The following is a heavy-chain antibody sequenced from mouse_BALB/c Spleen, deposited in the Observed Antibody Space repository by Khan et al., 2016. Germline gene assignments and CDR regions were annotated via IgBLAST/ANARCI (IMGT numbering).Heavy chain of an antibody. D-gene: IGHD1-1*01. V-gene: IGHV3-2*02. CDR1: GYSITSDYA. Sequence: EVQLQESGPGLVKPSQSLSLTCTVTGYSITSDYAWNWIRQFPGNRLEWMGSISYSGSTSYNPSLKSRISITRDTSKNQFFLQLNSVTSEDTATYYCARSNYGDKDAMDYWGQGTSVTVSS. CDR2: ISYSGST. J-gene: IGHJ4*01. CDR3: ARSNYGDKDAMDY.